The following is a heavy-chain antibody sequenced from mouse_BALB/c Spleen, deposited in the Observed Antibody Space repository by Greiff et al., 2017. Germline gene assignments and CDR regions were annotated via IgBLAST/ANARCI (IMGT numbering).Heavy chain of an antibody. CDR3: ARAGGKNYAMDN. CDR1: GYSITSGYY. J-gene: IGHJ4*01. Sequence: EVQLQESGPGLVKPSQSLSLTCSVTGYSITSGYYWNWIRQFPGNKLEWMGYISYDGSNNYNPSLKNRISITRDTSKNQFFLKLNSVTTEDTATYYCARAGGKNYAMDNWGQGTSVTVSA. CDR2: ISYDGSN. D-gene: IGHD1-1*01. V-gene: IGHV3-6*02.